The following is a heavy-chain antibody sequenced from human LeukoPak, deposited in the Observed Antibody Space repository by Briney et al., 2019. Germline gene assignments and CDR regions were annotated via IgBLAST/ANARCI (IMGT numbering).Heavy chain of an antibody. J-gene: IGHJ4*02. V-gene: IGHV1-69*05. CDR1: GGTFSSYA. D-gene: IGHD2-15*01. CDR3: ASHRVAAPPKFDY. CDR2: IIPIFGTA. Sequence: SVKVSCKASGGTFSSYAISLVRQAPGQGLEWMGRIIPIFGTANYAQKFQGRVTITTDESASTAYMDLSSLRSEDTAVYYCASHRVAAPPKFDYWGQGTLVTVSS.